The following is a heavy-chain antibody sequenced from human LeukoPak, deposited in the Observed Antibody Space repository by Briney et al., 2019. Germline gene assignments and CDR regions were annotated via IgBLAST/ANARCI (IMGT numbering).Heavy chain of an antibody. CDR3: AREDMVNDAFDI. CDR1: GFTFSSHA. Sequence: PGGSLRLSCAASGFTFSSHAMHWVRQAPGKGLEWVAVISYDGSNKYYADSVKGRFTISRDNSKNTLYLQMNSLRAEDTAVYYCAREDMVNDAFDIWGQGTMVTVSS. V-gene: IGHV3-30-3*01. D-gene: IGHD5-18*01. J-gene: IGHJ3*02. CDR2: ISYDGSNK.